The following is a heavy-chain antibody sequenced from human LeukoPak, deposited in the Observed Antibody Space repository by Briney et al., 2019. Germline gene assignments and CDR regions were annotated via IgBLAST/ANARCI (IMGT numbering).Heavy chain of an antibody. CDR1: GYTFTSYY. Sequence: ASVKVSCKASGYTFTSYYMHWVRQAPGQGLEWMGIINPSGGSTSYAQKFQGRVTMTRDTSTSTVYMELSSLRSEDTAVYYCARDAYYYGSGSYTDYYYYYGMDVWGQGTTVTVSS. D-gene: IGHD3-10*01. CDR2: INPSGGST. CDR3: ARDAYYYGSGSYTDYYYYYGMDV. V-gene: IGHV1-46*01. J-gene: IGHJ6*02.